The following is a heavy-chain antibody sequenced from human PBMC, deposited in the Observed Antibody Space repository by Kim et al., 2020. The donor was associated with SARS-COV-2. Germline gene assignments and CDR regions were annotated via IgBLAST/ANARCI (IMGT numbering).Heavy chain of an antibody. D-gene: IGHD6-19*01. CDR3: TRSHAVAGTGNWFDP. Sequence: GGSLRLSCSASGITVSNNYLNWVRQAPGKGLERVSVLYRGGRADYADSVKGRFTMSSDTSKNTVYLQMNSLRVADTAVYYCTRSHAVAGTGNWFDPWGQG. J-gene: IGHJ5*02. CDR2: LYRGGRA. V-gene: IGHV3-53*01. CDR1: GITVSNNY.